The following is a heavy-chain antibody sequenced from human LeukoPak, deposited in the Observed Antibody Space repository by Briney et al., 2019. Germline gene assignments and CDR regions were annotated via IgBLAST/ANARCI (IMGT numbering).Heavy chain of an antibody. J-gene: IGHJ5*02. CDR1: GGSISSSTYF. D-gene: IGHD5-24*01. Sequence: PSETLSLTCTVSGGSISSSTYFWGWIRQPPGKGLEWIGTIYYSGSTYYNPSLKSRVTISVDSSKNQFSLRLSSVTAADTAVYYCARESLTWLQSRASWFDPWGQGTLVTVSS. CDR2: IYYSGST. CDR3: ARESLTWLQSRASWFDP. V-gene: IGHV4-39*07.